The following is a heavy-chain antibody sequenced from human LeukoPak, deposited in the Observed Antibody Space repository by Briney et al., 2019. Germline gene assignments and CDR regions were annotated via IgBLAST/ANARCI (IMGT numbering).Heavy chain of an antibody. V-gene: IGHV3-7*01. CDR2: IKQDGSEK. CDR1: GFTFSSYW. Sequence: GGSLRLSCAASGFTFSSYWMSWVRQAPGKGLEWVANIKQDGSEKYYVDSVKGRFTISRDNAKNSLYLQMNSLRAEDTAVYYCASIYFWSGYNFDYWGQGTLVTVSS. J-gene: IGHJ4*02. D-gene: IGHD3-3*01. CDR3: ASIYFWSGYNFDY.